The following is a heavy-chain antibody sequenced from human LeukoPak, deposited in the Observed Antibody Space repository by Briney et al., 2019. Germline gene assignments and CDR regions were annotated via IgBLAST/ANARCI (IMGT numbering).Heavy chain of an antibody. V-gene: IGHV3-30*03. J-gene: IGHJ4*02. CDR3: AGEYCGGDCYSNGDY. D-gene: IGHD2-21*02. CDR2: ISYDGSNK. CDR1: GFTFSSYG. Sequence: PGGSLRLSCAASGFTFSSYGMHWVRQAPGKGLEWVAVISYDGSNKYYADSVKGRFTISRDNSKNTLYLQMNSQRAEDTAVYYCAGEYCGGDCYSNGDYWGQGTLVTVSS.